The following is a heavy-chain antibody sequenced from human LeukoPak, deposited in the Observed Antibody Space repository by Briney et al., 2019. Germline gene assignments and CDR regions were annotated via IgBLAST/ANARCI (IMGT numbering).Heavy chain of an antibody. J-gene: IGHJ6*03. CDR1: GASFSTNY. CDR2: VFDSGST. V-gene: IGHV4-59*01. Sequence: SETLSLTCSVSGASFSTNYWSWIRQPPGRGLEWIGYVFDSGSTNYNPSLKSRVTISVDTSTKQFSLRLSSVTAADKAVYYCARLYQQSKWKYYYYYMDVWGKGTAVTVSS. D-gene: IGHD1-1*01. CDR3: ARLYQQSKWKYYYYYMDV.